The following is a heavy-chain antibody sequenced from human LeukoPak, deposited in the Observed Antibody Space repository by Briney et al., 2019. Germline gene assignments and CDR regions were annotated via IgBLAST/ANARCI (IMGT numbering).Heavy chain of an antibody. J-gene: IGHJ6*03. CDR3: ARGKGSEGYYYYYYMDV. CDR1: GGSISSSSYY. Sequence: SETLSLTCTVSGGSISSSSYYWGWIRQPPGKGLEWIGSIYYSGSTNYNPSLKSRVTISVDTSKNQFSLKLSSVTAADTAVYYCARGKGSEGYYYYYYMDVWGKGTTVTVSS. V-gene: IGHV4-39*07. CDR2: IYYSGST. D-gene: IGHD2-15*01.